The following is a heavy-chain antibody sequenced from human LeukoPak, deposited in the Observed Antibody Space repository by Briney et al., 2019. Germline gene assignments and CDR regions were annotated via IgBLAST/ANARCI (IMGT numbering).Heavy chain of an antibody. CDR2: IWYDGSNK. CDR3: AGDKARTSRAGYYGMDV. CDR1: GFTFSSYG. D-gene: IGHD1-1*01. V-gene: IGHV3-33*01. J-gene: IGHJ6*02. Sequence: QSGGSLRLSCAASGFTFSSYGMHWVRQAPGKGLEWVAVIWYDGSNKYYADSVKGRFTISRDNSKNTLYLQMNSLRAEDTAVYYCAGDKARTSRAGYYGMDVWGQGTTVTVSS.